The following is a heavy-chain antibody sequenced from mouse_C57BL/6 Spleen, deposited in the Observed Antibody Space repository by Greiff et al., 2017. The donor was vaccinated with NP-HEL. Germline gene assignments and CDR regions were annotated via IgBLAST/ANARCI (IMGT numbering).Heavy chain of an antibody. Sequence: QVQLQQSGAELVKPGASVKISCKASGYAFSSYWMNWVKQRPGKGLEWIGQIYPGDGDTNYNGKFKGKATLTAYKSSSTAYMQLSSLTSEDSAVYFCARERDPSPYFDYWGQGTTLTVSS. V-gene: IGHV1-80*01. CDR2: IYPGDGDT. CDR3: ARERDPSPYFDY. D-gene: IGHD3-3*01. CDR1: GYAFSSYW. J-gene: IGHJ2*01.